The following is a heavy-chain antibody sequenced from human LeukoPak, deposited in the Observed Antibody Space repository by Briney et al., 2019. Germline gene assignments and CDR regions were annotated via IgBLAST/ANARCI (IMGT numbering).Heavy chain of an antibody. D-gene: IGHD6-19*01. CDR1: GFALSSYA. V-gene: IGHV3-23*01. J-gene: IGHJ4*02. CDR2: ISGSGGST. Sequence: GGCLRLSCAASGFALSSYAMSWVRQAPGQGLEWVSAISGSGGSTYYADSVKGRFTISRDNSKNTLYLQVNSLRAEDTAVYYCAKASSGWGYWGQGTLVTVSS. CDR3: AKASSGWGY.